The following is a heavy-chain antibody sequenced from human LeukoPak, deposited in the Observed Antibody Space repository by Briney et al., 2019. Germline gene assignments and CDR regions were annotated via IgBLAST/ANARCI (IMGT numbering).Heavy chain of an antibody. V-gene: IGHV3-15*01. Sequence: PGGSLRLSCAASGFTLNIAWMSWVPQAPGKGLEWVGRVKRKADDGTTDYAAPVQGRFTISRDDSKNTLSLQMNSLKTEDTAVYYCATEGGSGSYYGDDAFDMWGQGTMVTVSS. J-gene: IGHJ3*02. CDR2: VKRKADDGTT. D-gene: IGHD3-10*01. CDR1: GFTLNIAW. CDR3: ATEGGSGSYYGDDAFDM.